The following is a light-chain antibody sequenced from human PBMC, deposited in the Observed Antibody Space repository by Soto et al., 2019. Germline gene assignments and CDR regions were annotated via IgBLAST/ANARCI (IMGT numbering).Light chain of an antibody. J-gene: IGKJ1*01. V-gene: IGKV3-15*01. CDR3: QQYNNWPRT. Sequence: EIVMTQSPATLSVSPGERATLSCRASQSVSSNLAWYQQKPGQAPRLLIYGASTRATGIPARFSGSGSGTAFTLTISSLQSEEFAVYYCQQYNNWPRTFGQGTKVEIK. CDR1: QSVSSN. CDR2: GAS.